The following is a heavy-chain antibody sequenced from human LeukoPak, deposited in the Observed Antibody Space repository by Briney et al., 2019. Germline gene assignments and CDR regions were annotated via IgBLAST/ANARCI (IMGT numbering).Heavy chain of an antibody. CDR1: GFTFSSYA. D-gene: IGHD3-3*01. CDR2: ISGSGGST. CDR3: AKVPSYDFWSGFPHLDY. Sequence: GGSLRLSCAASGFTFSSYAMSWVRQAPGKGLEWVSAISGSGGSTYYADSVKGRFTISRDSSKNTLYLQMNSLRAEDTAVYYCAKVPSYDFWSGFPHLDYWGQGTLVTVSS. J-gene: IGHJ4*02. V-gene: IGHV3-23*01.